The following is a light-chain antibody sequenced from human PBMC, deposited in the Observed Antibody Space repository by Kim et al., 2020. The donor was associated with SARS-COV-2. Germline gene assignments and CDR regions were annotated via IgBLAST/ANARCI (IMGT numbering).Light chain of an antibody. CDR3: QQFNNYLT. Sequence: SASVGDRVTLTCRASQGISSALAWYQQKPGKAPKLLIYDASSLESGVPSRFSGSGSGTDFTLTISSLQPEDFATYYCQQFNNYLTFGGGTKVDIK. CDR2: DAS. J-gene: IGKJ4*01. CDR1: QGISSA. V-gene: IGKV1D-13*01.